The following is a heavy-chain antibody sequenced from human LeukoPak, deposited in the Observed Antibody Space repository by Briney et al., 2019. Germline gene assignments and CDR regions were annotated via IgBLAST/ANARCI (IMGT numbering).Heavy chain of an antibody. Sequence: GGSLRLSCAASGFTFTNYALHWVRQAPGKGLEWVSVISYDGTNKYYADSVKGRFTISRDNSKNTLSLQMNSLRAEDTALYYCARGFVLGAAKNYFDYWGQGALVTVSS. CDR2: ISYDGTNK. CDR3: ARGFVLGAAKNYFDY. J-gene: IGHJ4*02. V-gene: IGHV3-30-3*01. D-gene: IGHD2-21*02. CDR1: GFTFTNYA.